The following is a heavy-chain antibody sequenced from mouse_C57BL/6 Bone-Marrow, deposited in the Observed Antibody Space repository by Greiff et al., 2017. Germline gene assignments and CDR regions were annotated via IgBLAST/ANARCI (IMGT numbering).Heavy chain of an antibody. Sequence: VQLQQSGAELVRPGASVKLSCTASGFIIKDDYMHWVKQRPEQGLEWIGWIDPENGDTAYASKFQGKATISADTSSNTAYLQLSSLTSKDTAVYYCTTWAYWGQGTLVTVSA. CDR2: IDPENGDT. V-gene: IGHV14-4*01. J-gene: IGHJ3*01. CDR3: TTWAY. CDR1: GFIIKDDY.